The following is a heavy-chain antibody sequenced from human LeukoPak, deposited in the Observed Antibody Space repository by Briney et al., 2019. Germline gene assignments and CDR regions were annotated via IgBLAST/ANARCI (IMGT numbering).Heavy chain of an antibody. V-gene: IGHV4-34*01. D-gene: IGHD6-13*01. CDR3: ARWGGAAGYSSSWYYNAFDY. CDR1: GGSFSGYY. J-gene: IGHJ4*02. Sequence: PSETLSLTCAVYGGSFSGYYWSWIRQPPGKGLEWIGEINHSGSTNYNPSLKSRVTISVDTSKNQFPLKLSSVTAADTAVYYCARWGGAAGYSSSWYYNAFDYWGQGTLVTVSS. CDR2: INHSGST.